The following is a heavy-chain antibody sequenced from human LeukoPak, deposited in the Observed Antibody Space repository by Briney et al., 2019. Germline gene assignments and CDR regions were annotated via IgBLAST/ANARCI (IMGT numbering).Heavy chain of an antibody. CDR1: GFTFSSYA. Sequence: GGSLRLSCAASGFTFSSYAISWVRQAPGKGLEWVSGISGSGGNTYYADSVKGRFTISGDSSKNTVYLQMNSLRAEDTAVYYCANLPYDSSGYWAYFDNWGQGTLVTVSS. V-gene: IGHV3-23*01. D-gene: IGHD3-22*01. CDR3: ANLPYDSSGYWAYFDN. J-gene: IGHJ4*02. CDR2: ISGSGGNT.